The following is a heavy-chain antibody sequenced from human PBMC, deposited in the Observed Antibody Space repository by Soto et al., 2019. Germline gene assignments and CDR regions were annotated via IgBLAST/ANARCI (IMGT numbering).Heavy chain of an antibody. J-gene: IGHJ4*02. CDR3: ARSLWFGELH. D-gene: IGHD3-10*01. CDR1: GFSLSITGVA. V-gene: IGHV2-5*02. Sequence: QFTLKQSGPTRLKPTQPLTLPCGFSGFSLSITGVAVAWIRQSPGKALEWLAIIYWDNDKRDSPSLKSRVTITKDTSKNQVVLTVTNMDPVDTGTYYCARSLWFGELHWGQGALVTVSS. CDR2: IYWDNDK.